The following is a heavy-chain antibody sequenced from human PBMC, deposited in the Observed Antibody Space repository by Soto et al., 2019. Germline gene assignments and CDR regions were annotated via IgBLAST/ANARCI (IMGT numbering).Heavy chain of an antibody. V-gene: IGHV1-46*01. CDR3: ARDGIAATLKDLYYYYYGMDV. D-gene: IGHD6-13*01. J-gene: IGHJ6*02. CDR2: INPSGGST. CDR1: GYTFTSYY. Sequence: ASVKVSCKASGYTFTSYYMHWVRQAPGQGLEWMGIINPSGGSTSYAQKFQGRVTMTRDTSTSTVYMELSSLRSEDTAVYYCARDGIAATLKDLYYYYYGMDVWGQGTTVTVSS.